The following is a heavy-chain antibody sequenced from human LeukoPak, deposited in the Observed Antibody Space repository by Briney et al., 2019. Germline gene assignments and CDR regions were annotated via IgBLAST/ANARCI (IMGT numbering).Heavy chain of an antibody. J-gene: IGHJ4*02. CDR2: IYYSGST. CDR1: GGSISRYY. V-gene: IGHV4-59*08. Sequence: SETLSLTCTVSGGSISRYYWSWIRQPPGKGLEWIGYIYYSGSTNYNPSLKSRVTISVDTSKNQFSLKLSSVTAADTAVYYCARSRSYYYDSSGYSIDYWGQGTLVTVSS. CDR3: ARSRSYYYDSSGYSIDY. D-gene: IGHD3-22*01.